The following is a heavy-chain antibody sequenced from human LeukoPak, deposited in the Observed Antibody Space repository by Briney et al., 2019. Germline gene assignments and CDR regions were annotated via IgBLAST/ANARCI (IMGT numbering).Heavy chain of an antibody. J-gene: IGHJ4*02. CDR2: INHSGST. Sequence: PSETLSLTCAVYGGSFSGYYWSWIRQPPGKGLEWIGEINHSGSTNSNPSLKSRVTVSVDTSKNLFSLKLSSVTAADTAVYYCARDGLYGCSSTSCYAHAYDNWGQGTLVTVSS. CDR1: GGSFSGYY. V-gene: IGHV4-34*01. D-gene: IGHD2-2*01. CDR3: ARDGLYGCSSTSCYAHAYDN.